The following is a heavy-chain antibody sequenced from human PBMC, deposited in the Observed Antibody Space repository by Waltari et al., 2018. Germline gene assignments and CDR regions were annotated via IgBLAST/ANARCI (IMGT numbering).Heavy chain of an antibody. CDR1: GGPFSSYA. CDR3: AREVLITFGGVIVQAEFDY. D-gene: IGHD3-16*02. V-gene: IGHV1-2*06. Sequence: QVQLVQSGAEVKKPGSSVKVSCKASGGPFSSYAISWVPQAPAPGLEWMGRINPNSGGTNYAQKFQGRVTMTRDTSISTAYMELSRLRSDDTAVYYCAREVLITFGGVIVQAEFDYWGQGTLVTVSS. J-gene: IGHJ4*02. CDR2: INPNSGGT.